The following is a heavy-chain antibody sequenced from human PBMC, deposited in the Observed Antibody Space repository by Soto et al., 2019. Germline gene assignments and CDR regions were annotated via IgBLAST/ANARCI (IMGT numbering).Heavy chain of an antibody. D-gene: IGHD1-7*01. V-gene: IGHV4-31*03. CDR3: ARGEWVITGTTGSNHYGMDV. J-gene: IGHJ6*02. CDR2: IYYSGST. Sequence: SETLSLTCTVSGGSISSGGYYWSWIRQHPGKGLEWIGYIYYSGSTYYNPSLKSRVTISVDTSKNQFSLKLSSVTAADTAVYYCARGEWVITGTTGSNHYGMDVWGQGTTVTVSS. CDR1: GGSISSGGYY.